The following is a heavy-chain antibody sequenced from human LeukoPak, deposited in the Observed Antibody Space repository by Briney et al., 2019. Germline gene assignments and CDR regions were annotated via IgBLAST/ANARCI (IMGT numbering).Heavy chain of an antibody. D-gene: IGHD3-3*01. CDR1: GYTFTSYD. CDR3: ATHPLSTTLLRVPISDTWFDP. Sequence: ASVKVSCKASGYTFTSYDINWVRQATGQGLEWMGWMNPNRGNTGYAQKFQGRVTMTRNTSISTAYMGLSSLRSEDTCLDYCATHPLSTTLLRVPISDTWFDPWGQGTLVTVSS. J-gene: IGHJ5*02. CDR2: MNPNRGNT. V-gene: IGHV1-8*01.